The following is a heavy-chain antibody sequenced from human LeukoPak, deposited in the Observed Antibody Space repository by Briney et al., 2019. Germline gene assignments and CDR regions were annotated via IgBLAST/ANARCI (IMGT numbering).Heavy chain of an antibody. CDR3: ARQPGSTAAFDI. D-gene: IGHD5-18*01. Sequence: SETLSLTCTVSGVSMTTYYWSWIRQPPGKGLEWITYSHNSGETKYNPSLKSRITISVDTSKNEFSLKLTSVTAADTAVYYCARQPGSTAAFDIWGQGTTVTVSA. J-gene: IGHJ3*02. CDR2: SHNSGET. V-gene: IGHV4-59*08. CDR1: GVSMTTYY.